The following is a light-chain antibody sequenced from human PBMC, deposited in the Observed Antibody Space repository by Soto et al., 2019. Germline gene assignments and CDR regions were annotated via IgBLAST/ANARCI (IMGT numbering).Light chain of an antibody. CDR3: QNYYSVPLT. CDR2: AAS. J-gene: IGKJ4*01. Sequence: DIQMTQSPSSLSASVRDRVTITCRASQAIFDYLAWYQQKPGEVPKLLIYAASTLQSGVPSRFSGSGSGTDFTLTISGLHPEDVATYYCQNYYSVPLTFGGGTKVDI. V-gene: IGKV1-27*01. CDR1: QAIFDY.